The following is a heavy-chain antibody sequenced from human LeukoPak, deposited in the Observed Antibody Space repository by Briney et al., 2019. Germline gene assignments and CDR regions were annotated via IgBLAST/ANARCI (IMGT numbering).Heavy chain of an antibody. CDR1: GYTFTSYY. CDR2: INPSGGST. J-gene: IGHJ4*02. V-gene: IGHV1-46*01. Sequence: ASVKVSCKASGYTFTSYYMHWVRQAPGQGLEWMGIINPSGGSTSYAQKFQGRVTMTRDTSTSTVYMELSSLRSEDTAVYYCARDRVPTVTTYAPFDYWGQGTLVTASS. D-gene: IGHD4-17*01. CDR3: ARDRVPTVTTYAPFDY.